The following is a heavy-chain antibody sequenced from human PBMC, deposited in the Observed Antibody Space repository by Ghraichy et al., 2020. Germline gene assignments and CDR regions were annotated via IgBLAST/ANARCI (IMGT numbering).Heavy chain of an antibody. V-gene: IGHV3-33*01. J-gene: IGHJ5*02. CDR1: GFTFSSYG. Sequence: GGSLRLSCAASGFTFSSYGMHWVRQAPGKGLEWVAVIWYDGSNKYYADSVKGRFTISRDNSKNTLYLQMNSLRAEDTAVYYCARDVDTAMVTTAWGQGTLVTVSS. CDR3: ARDVDTAMVTTA. D-gene: IGHD5-18*01. CDR2: IWYDGSNK.